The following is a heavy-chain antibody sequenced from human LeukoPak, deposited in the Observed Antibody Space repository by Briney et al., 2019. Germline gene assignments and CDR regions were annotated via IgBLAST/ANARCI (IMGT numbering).Heavy chain of an antibody. CDR2: MNPNSGNT. J-gene: IGHJ5*02. D-gene: IGHD1-7*01. CDR3: ARGTTHLNWFDP. V-gene: IGHV1-8*01. Sequence: ASVKVSCKASGYTFTSYDINWVRQATGQGLEWMGWMNPNSGNTGYAQKFQGRVTMTRNTSISTAYMELSSLRSEDTAVYYCARGTTHLNWFDPWGQGTLVTVSS. CDR1: GYTFTSYD.